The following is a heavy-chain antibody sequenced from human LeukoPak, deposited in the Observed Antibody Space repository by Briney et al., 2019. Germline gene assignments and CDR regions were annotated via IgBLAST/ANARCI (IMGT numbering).Heavy chain of an antibody. CDR1: GFNFASYA. Sequence: PGGSLRLSCAASGFNFASYAMYWVRQAPGRGLEWVASISYDGRDKYYVDSVKGRFFISKDSSMSTLYLDMNSLRPEDTALYYCVRDLYSRSPYFDVWGQGTLVTVPS. D-gene: IGHD2-21*01. CDR3: VRDLYSRSPYFDV. J-gene: IGHJ4*02. V-gene: IGHV3-30*03. CDR2: ISYDGRDK.